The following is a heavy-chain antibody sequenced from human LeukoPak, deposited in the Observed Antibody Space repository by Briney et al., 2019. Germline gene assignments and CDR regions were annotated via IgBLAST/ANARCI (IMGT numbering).Heavy chain of an antibody. CDR2: IYYSGST. D-gene: IGHD1-1*01. J-gene: IGHJ6*03. CDR1: GDSISSYY. CDR3: ARGRVSSSTWYSTYYYYFYMDV. Sequence: SETLSLTCTVTGDSISSYYWSWIRQPPGKGLEWIGYIYYSGSTNYNPSLKSRVTISVDTSKNQFSLKLRSVTDADTAVYFCARGRVSSSTWYSTYYYYFYMDVWGKGTTVTVSS. V-gene: IGHV4-59*01.